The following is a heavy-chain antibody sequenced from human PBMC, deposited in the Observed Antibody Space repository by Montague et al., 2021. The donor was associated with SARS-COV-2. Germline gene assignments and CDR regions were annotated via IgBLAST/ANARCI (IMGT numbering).Heavy chain of an antibody. J-gene: IGHJ4*02. CDR2: ISYDGSNK. CDR1: GFTFSSYA. D-gene: IGHD3-10*01. CDR3: AGGLLWFGELFY. Sequence: SLRLSCAASGFTFSSYAMHLVRQAPGKGLEWVAVISYDGSNKYYSDSVKGRFTISRDNSKNTLYLQMNSLRAEDTAVYYCAGGLLWFGELFYWGQGTLVTVSS. V-gene: IGHV3-30-3*01.